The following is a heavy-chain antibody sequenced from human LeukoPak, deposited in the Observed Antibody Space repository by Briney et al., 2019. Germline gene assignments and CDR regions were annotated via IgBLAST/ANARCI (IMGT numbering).Heavy chain of an antibody. CDR1: GFIISSNY. CDR3: ASGYSGYLQGYYYFDY. D-gene: IGHD5-12*01. Sequence: GGSLRLSCAASGFIISSNYMSWVRQAPGKGLEWVSVIYSAGHTYYADSVKGRFTVSRDDSKNTLFLQMNDLRAEDTAECYCASGYSGYLQGYYYFDYWGQGTLVTVSS. J-gene: IGHJ4*02. V-gene: IGHV3-53*01. CDR2: IYSAGHT.